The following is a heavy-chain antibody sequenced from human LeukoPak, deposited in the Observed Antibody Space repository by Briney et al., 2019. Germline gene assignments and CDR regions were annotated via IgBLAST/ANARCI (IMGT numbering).Heavy chain of an antibody. CDR3: ATAPRIVLMVYAWYFDY. D-gene: IGHD2-8*01. CDR2: FDPEDGGT. V-gene: IGHV1-24*01. CDR1: GYTLTELS. Sequence: ASVKVSCKVSGYTLTELSMHWVRQAPGKGLEWMGGFDPEDGGTIYAQKFQGRVTMTEDTSTDTAYMELSSLRSEDTAVYYCATAPRIVLMVYAWYFDYWGQGTLVTVSS. J-gene: IGHJ4*02.